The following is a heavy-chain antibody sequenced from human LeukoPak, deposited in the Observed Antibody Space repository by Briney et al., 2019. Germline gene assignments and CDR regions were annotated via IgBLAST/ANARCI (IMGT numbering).Heavy chain of an antibody. D-gene: IGHD6-13*01. V-gene: IGHV3-49*04. CDR1: GFTFCSYG. Sequence: GGSLRLSCAASGFTFCSYGMHWVRQAPGKGLEWVGFIRSKAYGGTTEYAASVKGRFTISRDDSKSIAYLQMNSLKTEDTAVYYCSSLYSSSWYLVYWGQGTLVTVSS. CDR2: IRSKAYGGTT. J-gene: IGHJ4*02. CDR3: SSLYSSSWYLVY.